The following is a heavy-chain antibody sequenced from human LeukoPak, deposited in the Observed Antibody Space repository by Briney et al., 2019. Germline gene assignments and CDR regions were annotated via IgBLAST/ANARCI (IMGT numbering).Heavy chain of an antibody. D-gene: IGHD5-12*01. CDR3: VSRAYRGEFDI. Sequence: PGGSLRLSCAASGFIFSSYEMNWVRQAPGKGLKWVSYISSSGTTIDYADSVKRRFTISRDNAKNSLYLQMNSLRAEDTAVYYCVSRAYRGEFDIWGQGTMVTVSS. J-gene: IGHJ3*02. V-gene: IGHV3-48*03. CDR2: ISSSGTTI. CDR1: GFIFSSYE.